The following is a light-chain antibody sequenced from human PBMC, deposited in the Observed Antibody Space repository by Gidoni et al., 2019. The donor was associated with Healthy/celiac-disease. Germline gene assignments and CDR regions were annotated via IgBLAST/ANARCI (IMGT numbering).Light chain of an antibody. V-gene: IGLV3-21*02. J-gene: IGLJ3*02. CDR2: DDS. CDR1: NIGSKS. CDR3: QVWDSSSDHLV. Sequence: SYVLTQPPSVSVAPGQTARITCGGNNIGSKSVHWYQQKPGQAPVLVVYDDSDRPSGTPERFSGSNSGNTATLTISRVEAGEEADYYCQVWDSSSDHLVFGGGTKLTVL.